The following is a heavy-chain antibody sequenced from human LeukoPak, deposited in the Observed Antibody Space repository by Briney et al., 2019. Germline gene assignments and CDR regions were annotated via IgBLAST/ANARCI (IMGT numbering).Heavy chain of an antibody. CDR2: IYYRAST. CDR1: GGSISSGGYY. Sequence: SETLSLTCTVSGGSISSGGYYWRWIRQHRGKGLEWIGSIYYRASTYYNPSPKSRVTTSVDTSKTQFSLKLSSVTAADTAVYYCAGGVLPAYSGMDVWGQGTTVTVSS. D-gene: IGHD1-26*01. V-gene: IGHV4-31*03. J-gene: IGHJ6*02. CDR3: AGGVLPAYSGMDV.